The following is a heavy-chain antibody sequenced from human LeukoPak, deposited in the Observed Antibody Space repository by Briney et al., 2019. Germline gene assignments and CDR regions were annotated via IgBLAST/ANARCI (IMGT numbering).Heavy chain of an antibody. Sequence: ASVKVSCKASGYTLTSYAINWVRQAPGQGLEWMGWMNPKSGNTGYAQKFQGRVTMTRNTSISTAYMELSSLRSEDTPVYYCARGPTARYSWFDPWGEG. D-gene: IGHD6-6*01. CDR1: GYTLTSYA. CDR3: ARGPTARYSWFDP. CDR2: MNPKSGNT. J-gene: IGHJ5*02. V-gene: IGHV1-8*01.